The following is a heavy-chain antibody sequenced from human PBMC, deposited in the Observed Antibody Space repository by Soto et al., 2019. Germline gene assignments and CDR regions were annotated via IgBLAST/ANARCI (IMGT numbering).Heavy chain of an antibody. CDR2: IRYDGSSS. J-gene: IGHJ4*02. V-gene: IGHV3-74*01. CDR3: ARRDYFDY. Sequence: EVQLVQSGGGLVQPGGSLRLSCAASGFTFTSYWMHWVRQAPGKGLVWVSRIRYDGSSSNYADSVKGRFTISRDNAKNTLYLQMNSLRAEDTAVYYGARRDYFDYWGQGVLVTVSS. CDR1: GFTFTSYW.